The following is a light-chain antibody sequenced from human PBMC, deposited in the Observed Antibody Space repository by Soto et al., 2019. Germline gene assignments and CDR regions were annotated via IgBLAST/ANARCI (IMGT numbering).Light chain of an antibody. J-gene: IGKJ1*01. V-gene: IGKV3-11*01. CDR3: QQRSNWPWT. Sequence: EIVMTQSPATLSVSPGERATLSCRASQSVSSNLAWYQQKHGQAPRXLIYDASNRATGIPARFSGSGSGTDLTITISSLEPEDFEVYYCQQRSNWPWTFGQGTKVDIK. CDR2: DAS. CDR1: QSVSSN.